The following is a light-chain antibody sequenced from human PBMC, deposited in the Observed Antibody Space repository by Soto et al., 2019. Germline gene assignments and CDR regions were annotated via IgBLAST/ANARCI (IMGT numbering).Light chain of an antibody. CDR3: QQYNNWPIT. J-gene: IGKJ5*01. Sequence: DIVLTQSPATLSLSPGERATLSCRASQSVSSNLAWYQQKPGQAPRLLIYGASTRATGIPAGFSGSGSGTEFTLTISSLQSEDFAVYYCQQYNNWPITFGQGTRLEN. V-gene: IGKV3D-15*01. CDR2: GAS. CDR1: QSVSSN.